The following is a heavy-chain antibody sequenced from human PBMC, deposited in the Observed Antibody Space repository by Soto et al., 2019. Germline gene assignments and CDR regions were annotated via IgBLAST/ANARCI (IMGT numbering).Heavy chain of an antibody. D-gene: IGHD5-12*01. V-gene: IGHV6-1*01. J-gene: IGHJ4*02. CDR1: GDSVSIYSGA. Sequence: SQTLSLTCGISGDSVSIYSGAWNWIRQSPSRGLEWLGRTYYRSKWYYDYAESVKSRIIISVDTSKNQFSLQLNSVTPEDAAVYYCANDPGYSLGYWGQGTQVTVSS. CDR2: TYYRSKWYY. CDR3: ANDPGYSLGY.